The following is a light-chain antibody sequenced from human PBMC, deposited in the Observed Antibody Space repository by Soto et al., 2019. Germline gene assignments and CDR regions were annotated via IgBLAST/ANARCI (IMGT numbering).Light chain of an antibody. CDR1: QGIRND. CDR2: AAS. V-gene: IGKV1-17*01. CDR3: LQHNSYPRS. Sequence: DIQMTQSPSSLSASVGDRVTITCRASQGIRNDLAWYQQKPGEAPKRLIYAASSLQSGVPSRFSGSGSGTEFTLTISRLQPEDFGTYYCLQHNSYPRSFGHGTRVEIK. J-gene: IGKJ1*01.